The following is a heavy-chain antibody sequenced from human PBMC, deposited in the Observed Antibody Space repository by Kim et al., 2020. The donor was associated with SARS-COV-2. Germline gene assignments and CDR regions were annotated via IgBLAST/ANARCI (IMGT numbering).Heavy chain of an antibody. Sequence: GGSLRLSCAASGFTFGNASMSWVRQAPGKGLEWVGRIKTKTDGGTTDYGAPGKGRFTISRDDSKNTLHLQMNNLKIEDTAVYYCAMTYRSGWGQGTTVTVFS. CDR1: GFTFGNAS. D-gene: IGHD6-25*01. J-gene: IGHJ6*02. CDR3: AMTYRSG. V-gene: IGHV3-15*01. CDR2: IKTKTDGGTT.